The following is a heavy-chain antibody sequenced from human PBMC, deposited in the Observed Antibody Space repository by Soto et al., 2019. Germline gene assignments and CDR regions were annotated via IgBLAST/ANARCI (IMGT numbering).Heavy chain of an antibody. Sequence: QVQLVQSGTEVKKPGSSVKVSCKASGGSLSTNPISWVRQAPGQGLEWMGGTGSGTGPGNHAQKFQGRLTATAAKSTSTGYMELTNLSSEDTAVYYCARRHSGGFLRFFASWGQGTLVTVSS. J-gene: IGHJ4*02. CDR3: ARRHSGGFLRFFAS. D-gene: IGHD2-15*01. CDR2: TGSGTGPG. V-gene: IGHV1-69*06. CDR1: GGSLSTNP.